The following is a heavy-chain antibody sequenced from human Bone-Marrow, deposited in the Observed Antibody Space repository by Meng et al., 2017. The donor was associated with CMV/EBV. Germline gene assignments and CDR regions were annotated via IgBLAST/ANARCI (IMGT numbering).Heavy chain of an antibody. CDR1: GGTISSSSYY. J-gene: IGHJ3*02. CDR2: IYYSGST. Sequence: GSLRLSCTVSGGTISSSSYYWGWIRQPPGKGLEWIGSIYYSGSTYYNPYLKSRVTISVDTSKNQFYLKLSSVTAADTAVYYCARGLITGERHPRRDAFDIWGQGTMVTVSS. CDR3: ARGLITGERHPRRDAFDI. V-gene: IGHV4-39*07. D-gene: IGHD3/OR15-3a*01.